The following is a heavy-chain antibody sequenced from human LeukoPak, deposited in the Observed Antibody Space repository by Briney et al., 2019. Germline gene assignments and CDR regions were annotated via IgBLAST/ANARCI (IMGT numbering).Heavy chain of an antibody. Sequence: GGSLRLSCAASGFTFSAYAMSWVRQAPGKGLEWVSVISGSGGSTYYADSVKGRFTISRDNSKNTLFLQMNSLRAEDTAVYYCAKDGFNWNPHYFDYWGQGTLVTVSS. CDR3: AKDGFNWNPHYFDY. CDR1: GFTFSAYA. CDR2: ISGSGGST. J-gene: IGHJ4*02. D-gene: IGHD1-20*01. V-gene: IGHV3-23*01.